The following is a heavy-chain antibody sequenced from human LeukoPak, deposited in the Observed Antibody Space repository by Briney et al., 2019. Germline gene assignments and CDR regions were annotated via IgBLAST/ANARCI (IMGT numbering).Heavy chain of an antibody. CDR2: VDHTGST. J-gene: IGHJ3*02. Sequence: SETLSLTCSVSDDSITMYYWTWIRQPPGKGLEWIGYVDHTGSTNFNPSLNGRVSISRDTTKNLFSLRLSSVTAADTAVYYCARAYYYDSSPFDIWGQGTMVTVSS. CDR1: DDSITMYY. V-gene: IGHV4-59*01. CDR3: ARAYYYDSSPFDI. D-gene: IGHD3-22*01.